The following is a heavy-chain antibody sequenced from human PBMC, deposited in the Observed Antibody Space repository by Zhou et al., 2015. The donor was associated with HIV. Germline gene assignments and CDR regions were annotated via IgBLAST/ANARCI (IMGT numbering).Heavy chain of an antibody. D-gene: IGHD3-22*01. Sequence: QVQLMQSGAEAKKPGSSVKVACRTSGGAAGNEVISWVRLTPTLGLEWLGGIMSLSNATAYAERLKGRLAISVDGSMKTSYLELGGLRSEDTAVYFCATGPRFYDRSAYMAFWGQGTLVTVSS. CDR3: ATGPRFYDRSAYMAF. CDR1: GGAAGNEV. J-gene: IGHJ4*02. V-gene: IGHV1-69*12. CDR2: IMSLSNAT.